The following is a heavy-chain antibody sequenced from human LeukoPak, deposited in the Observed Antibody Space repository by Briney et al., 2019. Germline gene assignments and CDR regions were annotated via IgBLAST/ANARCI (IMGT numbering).Heavy chain of an antibody. CDR1: GYRFISYG. CDR2: ISAHNGNT. CDR3: ARALSDDFWSGYQDH. Sequence: ASVKVSCKASGYRFISYGFSWVRQAPGQGLEWMGWISAHNGNTNYAQKFQGRVTMTTDTSTSTVYMEVRSLRSDDTAVYYCARALSDDFWSGYQDHWGQGTLVTVSS. D-gene: IGHD3-3*01. V-gene: IGHV1-18*01. J-gene: IGHJ4*02.